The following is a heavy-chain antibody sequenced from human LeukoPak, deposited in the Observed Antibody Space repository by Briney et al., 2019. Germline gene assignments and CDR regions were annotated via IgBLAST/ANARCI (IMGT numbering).Heavy chain of an antibody. CDR1: GLTFSSYA. J-gene: IGHJ4*02. CDR2: ISYDGSNK. CDR3: AREVVGYFDY. V-gene: IGHV3-30*04. Sequence: GGSLSPSCAASGLTFSSYAMHWVRQAPGKGLEWVAVISYDGSNKYYADSEKGRFTISRDNSKNTLYLQMRSLRDEDTAVYYCAREVVGYFDYWGQGTLVTVSS. D-gene: IGHD2-21*01.